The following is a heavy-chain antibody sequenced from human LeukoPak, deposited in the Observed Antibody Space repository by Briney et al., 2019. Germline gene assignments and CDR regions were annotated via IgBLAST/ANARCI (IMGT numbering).Heavy chain of an antibody. J-gene: IGHJ4*02. CDR1: GFTFSSYN. Sequence: GGSLRLSCAASGFTFSSYNMNWVRQAPGKGLEWVSSTTSSSSYIYYADSVKGRFTISRDNAKNSLYLQMNSLRAEDTAVYYCARVERYSSSHGYWGQGTLVTVSS. V-gene: IGHV3-21*04. D-gene: IGHD6-13*01. CDR2: TTSSSSYI. CDR3: ARVERYSSSHGY.